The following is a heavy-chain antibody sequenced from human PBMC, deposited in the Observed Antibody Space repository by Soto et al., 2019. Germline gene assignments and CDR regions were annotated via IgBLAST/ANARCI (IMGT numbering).Heavy chain of an antibody. V-gene: IGHV3-23*01. CDR3: AKMTTRRFDY. CDR1: GFTFSSYA. D-gene: IGHD4-17*01. Sequence: GSLRLSCAASGFTFSSYAMSWVRQAPGKGLEWVSGISGSGLSTNYADSVKGRFTISRDNSKNTLYLQMNSLRAEDTAVYYCAKMTTRRFDYWGQGTLVTVAS. CDR2: ISGSGLST. J-gene: IGHJ4*02.